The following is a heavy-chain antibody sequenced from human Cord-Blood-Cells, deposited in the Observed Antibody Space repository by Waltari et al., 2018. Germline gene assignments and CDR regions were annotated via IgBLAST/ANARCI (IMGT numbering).Heavy chain of an antibody. J-gene: IGHJ6*02. CDR2: IIPIFGTA. CDR3: ARANLVAARDYYYYGMDV. Sequence: QVQLVQSGAEVKKPGSSVKVSCKASGGTFSSYAISWVRQAPGQGLEWMGGIIPIFGTANYAQKFQGRVTITADESTSTAYMELSSLRSEDTAVYYCARANLVAARDYYYYGMDVWGQGTTVTVSS. CDR1: GGTFSSYA. V-gene: IGHV1-69*01. D-gene: IGHD6-6*01.